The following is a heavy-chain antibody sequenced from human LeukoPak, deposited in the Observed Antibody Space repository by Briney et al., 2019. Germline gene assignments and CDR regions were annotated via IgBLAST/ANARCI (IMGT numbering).Heavy chain of an antibody. J-gene: IGHJ4*02. CDR3: ARGLATAAAY. D-gene: IGHD6-13*01. CDR2: INQDGSQK. V-gene: IGHV3-7*01. CDR1: GFTFNKYW. Sequence: GGSLRLSCAVSGFTFNKYWMSWVRQAPGKGLEWMANINQDGSQKYYLDSVKGRFTISRDNAKSLVYLQMNSLRAEDTALYYCARGLATAAAYWGQGTLVTVSS.